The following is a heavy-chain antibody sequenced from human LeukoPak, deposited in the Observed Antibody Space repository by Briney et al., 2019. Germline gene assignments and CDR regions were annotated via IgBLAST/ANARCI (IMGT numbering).Heavy chain of an antibody. CDR2: IYTGGTT. Sequence: GGSLRLSCAASGFTVSGNYMSWVRQAPGKWLEWVSIIYTGGTTYYADSVKGRFTISRDNSKNTLYLQMNSLRAEDTAVYYCARGLYAAAFDSWGQGTLVTVSS. CDR1: GFTVSGNY. D-gene: IGHD2-2*01. J-gene: IGHJ4*02. V-gene: IGHV3-53*01. CDR3: ARGLYAAAFDS.